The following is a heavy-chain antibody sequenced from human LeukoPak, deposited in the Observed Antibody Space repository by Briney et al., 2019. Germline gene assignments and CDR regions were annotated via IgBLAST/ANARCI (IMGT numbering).Heavy chain of an antibody. CDR3: ARSHGLSRRWLQLRAFDY. V-gene: IGHV3-23*01. CDR1: GFTFSSYA. D-gene: IGHD5-24*01. J-gene: IGHJ4*02. CDR2: ISGSGGST. Sequence: QAGGSLRLSCAASGFTFSSYAMSWVRQAPGKGLEWVSAISGSGGSTYYADSVKGRFTISRDNAKNSLYLQMNSLRAEDTAVYYCARSHGLSRRWLQLRAFDYWGQGTLVTVSS.